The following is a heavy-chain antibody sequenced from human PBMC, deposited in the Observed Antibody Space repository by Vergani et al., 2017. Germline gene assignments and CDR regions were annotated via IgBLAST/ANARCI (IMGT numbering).Heavy chain of an antibody. Sequence: QVQLVQSGAEVKKPGSSVKVSCKASGGTFSSYAISWVRQAPGQGLEWMGGIIPIFGTANYGQKFQGRVTITADESTSTAYMELSSLRSEDTAVYYCARNNFGPAAIQLRGYYFDYWGQGTLVTVSS. CDR2: IIPIFGTA. CDR3: ARNNFGPAAIQLRGYYFDY. CDR1: GGTFSSYA. J-gene: IGHJ4*02. D-gene: IGHD2-2*02. V-gene: IGHV1-69*01.